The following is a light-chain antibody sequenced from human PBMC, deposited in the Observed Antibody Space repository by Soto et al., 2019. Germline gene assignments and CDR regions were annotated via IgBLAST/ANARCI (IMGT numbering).Light chain of an antibody. CDR1: QGIYNH. CDR2: GAS. V-gene: IGKV1-9*01. CDR3: QQVNSYPPT. Sequence: IQLTQSPSSLSASIGDRVTITCRASQGIYNHFAWYQQKPGTAPRLLIYGASTLQTGVPSRCSGSGSGTDFTLTISSLQPEDVATYYCQQVNSYPPTFCQGTKLEI. J-gene: IGKJ2*01.